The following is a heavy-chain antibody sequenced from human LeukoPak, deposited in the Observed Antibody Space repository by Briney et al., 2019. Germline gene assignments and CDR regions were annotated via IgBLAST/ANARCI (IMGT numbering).Heavy chain of an antibody. J-gene: IGHJ5*02. V-gene: IGHV3-23*01. CDR1: GFTFNSYA. CDR2: ISGSGGST. Sequence: GGSLRLSCAASGFTFNSYAMTWVRQAPGKGLEWVSGISGSGGSTYYADSVKGRFTISKDNSKNTLYLQMNSLRAEDTAVYYCAKDGVEYSSAFDWFDPWGQGTLVIVSS. D-gene: IGHD6-19*01. CDR3: AKDGVEYSSAFDWFDP.